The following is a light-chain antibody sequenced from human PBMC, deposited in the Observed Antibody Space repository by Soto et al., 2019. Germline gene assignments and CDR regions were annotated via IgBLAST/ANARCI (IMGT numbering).Light chain of an antibody. CDR2: DSS. Sequence: EVVMTQSPATLSLSPGERATLSCRASQSVSSNLVWYQQKPGQAPRLLIYDSSTWATGIPARFSGSGSGTEFTLTISSLQSEDFALYFCQQCNSLPYTFGHGTKLEIK. J-gene: IGKJ2*01. CDR3: QQCNSLPYT. V-gene: IGKV3-15*01. CDR1: QSVSSN.